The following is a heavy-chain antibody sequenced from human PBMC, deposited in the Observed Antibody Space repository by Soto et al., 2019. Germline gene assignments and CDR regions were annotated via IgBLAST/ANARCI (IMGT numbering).Heavy chain of an antibody. Sequence: KTSETLSLTCSVSGDSMNTYYWTWIRQSPGKGLEWIGYIFDSGTTDYNASLRGRVTISLDASKNQFSLNLRYVTAADTAMYYCARSHTYGAQRFDYWGQGTLVTVSS. CDR1: GDSMNTYY. V-gene: IGHV4-59*01. CDR2: IFDSGTT. CDR3: ARSHTYGAQRFDY. D-gene: IGHD3-10*01. J-gene: IGHJ4*02.